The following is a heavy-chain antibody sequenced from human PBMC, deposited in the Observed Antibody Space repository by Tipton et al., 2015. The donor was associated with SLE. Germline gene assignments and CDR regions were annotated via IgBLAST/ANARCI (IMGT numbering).Heavy chain of an antibody. CDR1: GFSISSSY. D-gene: IGHD7-27*01. V-gene: IGHV4-4*07. Sequence: TLSLTCTVSGFSISSSYWSWIRQPAGKGLEWIGRIYTSGATDDNPSLKSRITISVGTSKNQFSLKLYSVTAADTAVYYCARLGAFDIWGQGTMANVSS. CDR2: IYTSGAT. J-gene: IGHJ3*02. CDR3: ARLGAFDI.